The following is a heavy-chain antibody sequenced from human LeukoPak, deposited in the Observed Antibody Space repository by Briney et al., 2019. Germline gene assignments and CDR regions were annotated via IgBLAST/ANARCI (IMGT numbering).Heavy chain of an antibody. D-gene: IGHD5-24*01. Sequence: SVKVSCKASGGTFSSYTTSWVRQAPGQGLEWMGRIIPILGIANYAQKFQGRVTITADKSTSTAYMELSSLRSEDTPVYYCASREMATNPAIDYWGQGTLVTVSS. J-gene: IGHJ4*02. V-gene: IGHV1-69*02. CDR3: ASREMATNPAIDY. CDR1: GGTFSSYT. CDR2: IIPILGIA.